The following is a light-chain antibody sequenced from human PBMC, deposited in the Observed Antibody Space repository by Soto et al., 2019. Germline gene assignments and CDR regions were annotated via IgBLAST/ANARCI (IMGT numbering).Light chain of an antibody. CDR2: RNN. Sequence: QSVLTQPPSASGTPGQRVTISCSGSSSNIGDSYGYWFQQLPGTAPELLIYRNNQRPSGVPDRFSGSKSGTSASLAISGLRPEDEADYYCATWDDSLRGWVFGGGTKLTVL. J-gene: IGLJ3*02. V-gene: IGLV1-47*01. CDR3: ATWDDSLRGWV. CDR1: SSNIGDSY.